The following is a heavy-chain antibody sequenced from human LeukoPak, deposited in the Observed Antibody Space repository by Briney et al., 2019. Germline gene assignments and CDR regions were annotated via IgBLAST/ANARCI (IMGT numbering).Heavy chain of an antibody. J-gene: IGHJ4*02. CDR2: IYPGDSDT. D-gene: IGHD6-19*01. Sequence: GESLKISCKGSGYSFTTYWIGWVRQMPGKGLEWMGVIYPGDSDTRYSPSFQGQVTISADKSISTAYLQWSSLQASDTAMYYCARRGVVGTPNRGSFDYWGQGTLVTVSS. V-gene: IGHV5-51*01. CDR3: ARRGVVGTPNRGSFDY. CDR1: GYSFTTYW.